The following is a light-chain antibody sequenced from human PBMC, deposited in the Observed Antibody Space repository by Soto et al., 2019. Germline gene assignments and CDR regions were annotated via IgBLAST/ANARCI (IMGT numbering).Light chain of an antibody. Sequence: QSVLTQPASVSGSPGQSITISCTGTSSDIGAYNSVSWYQQHPGKAPKLMLYEVSNRPSGVSNRFSASKSGNTASLTISGLQAEDEADYYCSSRTTSNPYVFGTGTKLTVL. CDR2: EVS. J-gene: IGLJ1*01. CDR3: SSRTTSNPYV. CDR1: SSDIGAYNS. V-gene: IGLV2-14*01.